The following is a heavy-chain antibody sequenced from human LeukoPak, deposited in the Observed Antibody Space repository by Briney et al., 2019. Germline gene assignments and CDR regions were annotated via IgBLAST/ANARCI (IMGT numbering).Heavy chain of an antibody. CDR3: AREDSGSYYNYYFYMDV. CDR1: GGSISSYY. CDR2: IYYSGST. Sequence: SETLSLTCTVSGGSISSYYWSWIRQPPGKGLEWIGYIYYSGSTNYNPSLKSRVTLSVDTSKTQFSLGLSSVTAADTAVYYCAREDSGSYYNYYFYMDVWGKGTTVTISS. J-gene: IGHJ6*03. D-gene: IGHD3-10*01. V-gene: IGHV4-59*12.